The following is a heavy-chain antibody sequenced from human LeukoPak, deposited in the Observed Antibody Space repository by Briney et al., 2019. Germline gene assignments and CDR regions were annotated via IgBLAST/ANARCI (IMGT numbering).Heavy chain of an antibody. V-gene: IGHV3-23*01. CDR1: GFTFSTYG. D-gene: IGHD3-22*01. Sequence: PGGSLRLSCVASGFTFSTYGMSWVRQAPGKGLEWVSAISGSGGSTYYADSVKGRFTISRDNSKNTLYLQMNSLRAEDTAVYYCAKESSYYDSSGYYYYFDYWGQGTLVTVSS. CDR3: AKESSYYDSSGYYYYFDY. CDR2: ISGSGGST. J-gene: IGHJ4*02.